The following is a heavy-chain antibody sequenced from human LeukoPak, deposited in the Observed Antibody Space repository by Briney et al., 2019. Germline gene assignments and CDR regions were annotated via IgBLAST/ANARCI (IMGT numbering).Heavy chain of an antibody. Sequence: TGGSLRLSCAASGFTLSNYAMSWVRQAPGKGLEWVSAIGVSGTGTYYADSVKGRFTISRDNSKSTLFLQMNSLRAEDTAVYYCAKDLNWGGRWGQGTLVTVSS. CDR3: AKDLNWGGR. CDR2: IGVSGTGT. D-gene: IGHD3-16*01. J-gene: IGHJ4*02. CDR1: GFTLSNYA. V-gene: IGHV3-23*01.